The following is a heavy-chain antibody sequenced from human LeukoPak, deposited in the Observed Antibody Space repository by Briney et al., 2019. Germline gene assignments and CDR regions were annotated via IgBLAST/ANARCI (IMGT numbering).Heavy chain of an antibody. CDR2: INHSGST. CDR1: GGSISSSSYY. V-gene: IGHV4-39*07. D-gene: IGHD6-19*01. J-gene: IGHJ4*02. CDR3: ARGLAVAPDY. Sequence: KPSETLSLTCTVSGGSISSSSYYWGWIRQPPGKGLEWIGEINHSGSTNYNPSLKSRVTISVDTSKNQFSLKLSSVTAADTAVYYCARGLAVAPDYWGQGTLVTVSS.